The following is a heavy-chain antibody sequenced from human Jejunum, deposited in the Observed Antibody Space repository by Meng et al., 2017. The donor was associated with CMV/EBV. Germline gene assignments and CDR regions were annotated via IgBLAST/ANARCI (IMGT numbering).Heavy chain of an antibody. CDR1: GFSFSNCG. Sequence: SGFSFSNCGMHWVRQFPGKGLEWVAVLWYDGSRKYFADSVQGRFSISRDDSKKTVYLQMNSLRAEDTAVYYCARDNDGSSHYSQFDYWGQGTLVTVSS. CDR2: LWYDGSRK. V-gene: IGHV3-33*01. J-gene: IGHJ4*02. D-gene: IGHD3-22*01. CDR3: ARDNDGSSHYSQFDY.